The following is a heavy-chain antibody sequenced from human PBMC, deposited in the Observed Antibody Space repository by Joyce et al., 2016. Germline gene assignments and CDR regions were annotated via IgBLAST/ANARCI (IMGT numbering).Heavy chain of an antibody. D-gene: IGHD3-10*01. J-gene: IGHJ5*02. Sequence: EVQLVESGGGLVQPGGSLRLSCAASGFTFSDHFMDWVRQAPGEGLEWIARIRNKANSYTTEYAESVKGRFTISRDDSKNSLYLQMDGLKTEDTAVYYCNKDRAPWGQGTLVTVSS. CDR3: NKDRAP. V-gene: IGHV3-72*01. CDR1: GFTFSDHF. CDR2: IRNKANSYTT.